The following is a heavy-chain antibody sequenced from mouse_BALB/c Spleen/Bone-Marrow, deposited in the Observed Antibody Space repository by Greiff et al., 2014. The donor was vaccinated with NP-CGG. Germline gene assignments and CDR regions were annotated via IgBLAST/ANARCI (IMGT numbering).Heavy chain of an antibody. Sequence: VQLQQSGTELVKPGASVKLSCKASGYTFTTYYIYWVKQRAGQGLEWIGEINPSNGGTNFNEKYKSKATLTVDKSSSTSYMQLSSLTSEDSAVYYCTRDGHNYYAMDYWVKEPQSPSP. CDR3: TRDGHNYYAMDY. V-gene: IGHV1-53*01. J-gene: IGHJ4*01. CDR2: INPSNGGT. D-gene: IGHD2-3*01. CDR1: GYTFTTYY.